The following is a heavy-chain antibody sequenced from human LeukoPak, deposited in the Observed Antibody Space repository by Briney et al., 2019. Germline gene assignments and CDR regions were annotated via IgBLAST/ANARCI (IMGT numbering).Heavy chain of an antibody. CDR2: INHSGST. CDR1: GGSFSGYY. V-gene: IGHV4-34*01. Sequence: SETLSLTCAVYGGSFSGYYWSWIRQPPGKGLEWIGEINHSGSTNYNPSLKSRVTISVDTSKNQFSLKLTAVTAADTAVYYCARLGAVLTSVNWFDPWGQGTLVTVSS. J-gene: IGHJ5*02. CDR3: ARLGAVLTSVNWFDP. D-gene: IGHD4-23*01.